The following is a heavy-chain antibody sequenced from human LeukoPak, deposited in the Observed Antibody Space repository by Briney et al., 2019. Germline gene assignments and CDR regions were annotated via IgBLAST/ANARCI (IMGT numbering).Heavy chain of an antibody. CDR1: GFTFSNAW. J-gene: IGHJ4*02. D-gene: IGHD1-7*01. CDR2: IKSKTDGGTT. V-gene: IGHV3-15*01. Sequence: PGGSLRLSCAASGFTFSNAWMSWVRQAPGKGLEWVGRIKSKTDGGTTDYAAPVKGRFTISRDDSKNTLYLQMNSLKTEDTAVYYCTTDWVNWNYDMVEDWGQGTLVTVSS. CDR3: TTDWVNWNYDMVED.